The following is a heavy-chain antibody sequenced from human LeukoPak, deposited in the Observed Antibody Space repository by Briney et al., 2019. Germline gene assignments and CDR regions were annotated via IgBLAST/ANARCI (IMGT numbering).Heavy chain of an antibody. CDR3: ARWGIPAAIMAGENYFDY. D-gene: IGHD2-2*01. Sequence: SETLSLTCTVSGGSISSSSYYWSWIRQPPGKGLEWIGYIYYSGSTNYNPSLKSRVTISVDTSKNQFSLKLSSVTAADTAVYYCARWGIPAAIMAGENYFDYWGQGTLVTVSS. V-gene: IGHV4-61*01. CDR1: GGSISSSSYY. CDR2: IYYSGST. J-gene: IGHJ4*02.